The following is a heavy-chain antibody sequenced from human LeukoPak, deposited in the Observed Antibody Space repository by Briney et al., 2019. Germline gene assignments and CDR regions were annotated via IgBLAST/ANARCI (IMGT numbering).Heavy chain of an antibody. CDR2: INADSGNT. CDR1: GYTFTSRG. Sequence: ASVKVSCKASGYTFTSRGFSWVRQAPGQGLEWMGWINADSGNTNYALELQGRVTLTTDTSTNTAYMELRSLRSDDTAVYCCARDEVSGGWYNHWGQGTLVTVSS. CDR3: ARDEVSGGWYNH. D-gene: IGHD6-19*01. V-gene: IGHV1-18*04. J-gene: IGHJ4*02.